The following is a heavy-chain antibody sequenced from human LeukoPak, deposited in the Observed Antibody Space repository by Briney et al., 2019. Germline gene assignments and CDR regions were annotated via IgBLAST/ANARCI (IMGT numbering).Heavy chain of an antibody. J-gene: IGHJ6*03. D-gene: IGHD3-10*01. V-gene: IGHV1-2*02. CDR2: INPNSGGT. CDR3: ARTPTIEEWYYYGSGYSYYMDV. CDR1: GYTFTGYY. Sequence: ASVKVSCKASGYTFTGYYMHWVRQAPGQGLEWMGWINPNSGGTNYAQKFQGRVTMTTDTSTSTAYMELRSLRSDDTAVYYCARTPTIEEWYYYGSGYSYYMDVWGKGTTVTISS.